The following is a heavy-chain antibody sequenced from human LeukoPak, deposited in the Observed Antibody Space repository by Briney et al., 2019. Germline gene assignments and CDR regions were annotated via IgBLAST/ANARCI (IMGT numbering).Heavy chain of an antibody. J-gene: IGHJ4*02. Sequence: PGGSLRLSCTASGFTFSSYAMSWVRQAPGKGLEWVSVISGSGGSTYYADSVKGRITISRDNSKNTLYLQMNSLRAEDTAVYYCAKDGIVGGVIVPNDYWGQGTLVTVSS. CDR1: GFTFSSYA. CDR3: AKDGIVGGVIVPNDY. D-gene: IGHD3-16*02. CDR2: ISGSGGST. V-gene: IGHV3-23*01.